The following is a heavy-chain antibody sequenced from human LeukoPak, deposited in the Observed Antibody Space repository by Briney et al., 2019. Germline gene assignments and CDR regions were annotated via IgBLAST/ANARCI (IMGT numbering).Heavy chain of an antibody. Sequence: GGSLRLSCAASGFLFGGHAMVWVRQAPGKGMECVSSISSHAAYINYADSVKGRFNISRDNDKNSLFLDMKSLRVDDTAVYFCARAAIRVDFFDSWGQGTLVTVSS. CDR1: GFLFGGHA. V-gene: IGHV3-21*01. CDR3: ARAAIRVDFFDS. CDR2: ISSHAAYI. D-gene: IGHD2-2*01. J-gene: IGHJ4*02.